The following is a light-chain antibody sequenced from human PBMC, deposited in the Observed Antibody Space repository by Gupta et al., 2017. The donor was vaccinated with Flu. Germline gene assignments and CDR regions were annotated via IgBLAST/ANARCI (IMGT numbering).Light chain of an antibody. J-gene: IGLJ3*02. V-gene: IGLV8-61*01. CDR2: NTK. Sequence: QTVVTQEPSLSVPPGGPVTLTCGLSSGSVSSSHYPTWYQQLPGQRPRTLIFNTKRRPSGVPGRFSGSSLGRKVALTLTGAQEDDEADYYCALYWGLGASLFGGGTKLTVL. CDR1: SGSVSSSHY. CDR3: ALYWGLGASL.